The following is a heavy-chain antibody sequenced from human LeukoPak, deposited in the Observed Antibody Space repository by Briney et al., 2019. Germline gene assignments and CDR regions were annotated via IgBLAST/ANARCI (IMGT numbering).Heavy chain of an antibody. J-gene: IGHJ4*02. Sequence: PGGSLRLSCAASGFTFSSYCMHWVRQAPGKGLGWVAVILYDGSNKYYADSVKGRFTISRDNSKNTLYLQMNSLRAEDTAVYYCANDFYRLWERIWGGDSFDYWGQGTLVTVSS. CDR2: ILYDGSNK. CDR1: GFTFSSYC. V-gene: IGHV3-30*18. CDR3: ANDFYRLWERIWGGDSFDY. D-gene: IGHD3-16*01.